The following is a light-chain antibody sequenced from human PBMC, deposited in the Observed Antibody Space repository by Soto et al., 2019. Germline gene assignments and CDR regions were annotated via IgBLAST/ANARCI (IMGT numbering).Light chain of an antibody. V-gene: IGKV1-5*03. CDR2: KAS. J-gene: IGKJ4*01. CDR1: QSVSSW. Sequence: DIQMTQSPSTLSASVGDRITITCRASQSVSSWLAWYQQKPGKAPKLLIYKASTLESGVPSRFSGSGSETDFPLTISSLQPDDFATYFCQQYNIYPLTFGGGTKVEV. CDR3: QQYNIYPLT.